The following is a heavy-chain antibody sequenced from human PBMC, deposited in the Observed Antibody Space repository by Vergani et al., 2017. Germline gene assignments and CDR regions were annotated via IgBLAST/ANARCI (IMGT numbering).Heavy chain of an antibody. CDR3: ARVGDYDRPNWFDP. CDR2: IYYSGST. J-gene: IGHJ5*02. CDR1: GGSISSYY. V-gene: IGHV4-59*01. D-gene: IGHD4-17*01. Sequence: QVQLQESGPGLVKPSETLSLTCTVSGGSISSYYWSWIRQPPGKGLEWIGYIYYSGSTNYNPSLKSRVTISVDTSKNQFSLKLSSVTAADTAVYYCARVGDYDRPNWFDPWGQGTLVTVSS.